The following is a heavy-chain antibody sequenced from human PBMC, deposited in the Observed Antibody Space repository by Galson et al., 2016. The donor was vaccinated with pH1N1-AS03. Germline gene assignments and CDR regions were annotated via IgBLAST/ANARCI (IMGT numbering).Heavy chain of an antibody. CDR1: GFTLSNHA. J-gene: IGHJ6*03. CDR3: ARDKSPYFCYMDV. Sequence: SLRLSCAASGFTLSNHAMHWVRQGTGRGLEWVSGIGPGGDTYYGGSVKGRFTISRETAKNSLYLQMNSLRPEDTAVYYCARDKSPYFCYMDVWGKGTTVIVSS. D-gene: IGHD2/OR15-2a*01. CDR2: IGPGGDT. V-gene: IGHV3-13*01.